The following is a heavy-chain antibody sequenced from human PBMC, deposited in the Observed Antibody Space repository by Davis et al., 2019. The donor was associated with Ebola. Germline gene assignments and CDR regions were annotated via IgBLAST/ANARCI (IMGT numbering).Heavy chain of an antibody. CDR2: INPSGGST. J-gene: IGHJ6*04. CDR3: ARAPSDFYGMDV. Sequence: AASVKVSCKASGYTFNNYAITWVRQPPGQGLEWMGIINPSGGSTTYAQRFQGRITMTRDTSTSTVYMDLSSLRSEDTAEYYCARAPSDFYGMDVWGKGTTVTVSS. CDR1: GYTFNNYA. V-gene: IGHV1-46*02. D-gene: IGHD6-6*01.